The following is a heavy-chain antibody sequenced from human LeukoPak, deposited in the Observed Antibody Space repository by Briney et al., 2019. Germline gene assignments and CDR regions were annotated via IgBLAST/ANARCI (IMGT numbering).Heavy chain of an antibody. J-gene: IGHJ3*02. D-gene: IGHD4-17*01. V-gene: IGHV4-34*01. Sequence: SETLSLTCAVYGGSFSGYYWSWIRQPPGKGLEWIGEINHSGSTNYNPSLKSRVTISVDTSKNQFSLKLSSATAADTAVYYCARDLEILRSGAFDIWGQGTMVTVSS. CDR3: ARDLEILRSGAFDI. CDR2: INHSGST. CDR1: GGSFSGYY.